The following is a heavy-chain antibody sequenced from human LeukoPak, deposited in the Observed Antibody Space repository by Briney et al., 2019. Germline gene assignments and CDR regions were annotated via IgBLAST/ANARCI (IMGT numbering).Heavy chain of an antibody. J-gene: IGHJ4*02. Sequence: LETLSLTCTVSGGSISSSNYYWGWIRQPPGKGLVYIGSIHYSGTTYFNPSLKSRVTISVDTSENQFSLKLNSVTAADTAVYYCARGSPYHSWGQGTLVTVSS. V-gene: IGHV4-39*01. CDR2: IHYSGTT. CDR1: GGSISSSNYY. CDR3: ARGSPYHS.